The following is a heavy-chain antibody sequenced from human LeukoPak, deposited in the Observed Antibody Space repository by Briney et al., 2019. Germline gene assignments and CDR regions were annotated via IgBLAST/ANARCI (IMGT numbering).Heavy chain of an antibody. V-gene: IGHV4-59*01. CDR2: IYYSGST. CDR3: ARDSSGLMWFDP. D-gene: IGHD6-19*01. J-gene: IGHJ5*02. CDR1: GGSITSYY. Sequence: SETLSLTCTVDGGSITSYYWSWIRQPPGKGLEWIGYIYYSGSTNYNPSLKSRVTISVDTSKNQFSLKLSSVTAADTAVYYCARDSSGLMWFDPWGQGTLVTVSS.